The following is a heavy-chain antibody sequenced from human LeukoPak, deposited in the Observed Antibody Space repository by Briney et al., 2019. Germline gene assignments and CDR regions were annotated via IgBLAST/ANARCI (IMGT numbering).Heavy chain of an antibody. Sequence: GGSLRLSCAASGFTFSSYWMSWVRQAPGKGLEWVADIKQDGSEKYYVDSVKGRFTISRDNAKNSLYLQMNSLRAEDTAVYYCARVLWGATSSLPVYGGYYFDYWGQGTLVTVSS. V-gene: IGHV3-7*01. CDR1: GFTFSSYW. J-gene: IGHJ4*02. CDR3: ARVLWGATSSLPVYGGYYFDY. D-gene: IGHD3-16*01. CDR2: IKQDGSEK.